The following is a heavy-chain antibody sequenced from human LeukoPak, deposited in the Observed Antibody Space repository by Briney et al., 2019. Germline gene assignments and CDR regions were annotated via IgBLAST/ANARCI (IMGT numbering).Heavy chain of an antibody. J-gene: IGHJ5*02. CDR2: VKQDGSEK. CDR3: ARDSSGHLDNWFDP. CDR1: GFTFSRYW. Sequence: PGGSLRLSCPASGFTFSRYWMSWVRQAPGKGLEWVANVKQDGSEKYYVDSVKGRFTISRDNAKNSLYLQMNSLRVEDTAVYYCARDSSGHLDNWFDPWGQGTLVTVSS. D-gene: IGHD3-22*01. V-gene: IGHV3-7*01.